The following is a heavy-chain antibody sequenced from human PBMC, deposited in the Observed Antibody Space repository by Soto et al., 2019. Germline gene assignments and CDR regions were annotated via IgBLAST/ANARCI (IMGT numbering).Heavy chain of an antibody. CDR2: IIPIFGTA. CDR3: ASGYYDSSGYYH. Sequence: SVKVSCKASGGTFSSYAISWVRQAPGQGLEWMGGIIPIFGTANYAQKFQGRVTITADESTSTAYTELSSLRSEDTAVYYCASGYYDSSGYYHWGQGTLVTVYS. J-gene: IGHJ5*02. CDR1: GGTFSSYA. V-gene: IGHV1-69*13. D-gene: IGHD3-22*01.